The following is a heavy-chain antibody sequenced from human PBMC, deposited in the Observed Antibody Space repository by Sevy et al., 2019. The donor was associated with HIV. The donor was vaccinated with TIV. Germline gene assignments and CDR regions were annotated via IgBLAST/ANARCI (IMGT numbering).Heavy chain of an antibody. V-gene: IGHV3-30-3*01. CDR3: ARDAGYSTDWYPSDY. J-gene: IGHJ4*02. D-gene: IGHD6-19*01. Sequence: GGSLRLSCAASEFMFSTYAMHWVRQAPGKGLEWVAVISYDGSSHYYADSVKGRFTLSRDNSKNTLFLQMNSLRLEDTAFYYCARDAGYSTDWYPSDYWGQGTLVTVSS. CDR2: ISYDGSSH. CDR1: EFMFSTYA.